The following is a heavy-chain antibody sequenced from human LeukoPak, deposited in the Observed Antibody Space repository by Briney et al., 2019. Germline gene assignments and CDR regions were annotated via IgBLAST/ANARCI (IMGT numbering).Heavy chain of an antibody. J-gene: IGHJ4*02. D-gene: IGHD1-1*01. V-gene: IGHV1-2*02. CDR2: INPNSGGT. CDR1: GYTFTSYY. Sequence: ASVKVSCKASGYTFTSYYMHWVRQAPGQGLEWMGWINPNSGGTNYAQKFQGRVTMTRDTSISTAYMELSRLRSDDTAVYYCARDRGNWNDGVFDYWGQGTLVTVSS. CDR3: ARDRGNWNDGVFDY.